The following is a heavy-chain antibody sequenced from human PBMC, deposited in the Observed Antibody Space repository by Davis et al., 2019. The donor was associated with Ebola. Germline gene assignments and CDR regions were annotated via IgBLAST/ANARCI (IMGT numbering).Heavy chain of an antibody. CDR2: ISYDGSNK. D-gene: IGHD3/OR15-3a*01. Sequence: GESLKISCAASGFTFSSYAMHWVRQAPGKGLEWVAVISYDGSNKYYADSVRGRFTISRDNSKNTLYLQMNSLRAEDTAVYYCARDRTRGAFDIWGQGTMVTVSS. CDR3: ARDRTRGAFDI. J-gene: IGHJ3*02. CDR1: GFTFSSYA. V-gene: IGHV3-30-3*01.